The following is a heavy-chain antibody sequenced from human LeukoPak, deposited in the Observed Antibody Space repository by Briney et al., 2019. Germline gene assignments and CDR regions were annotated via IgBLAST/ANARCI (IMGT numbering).Heavy chain of an antibody. V-gene: IGHV1-18*01. CDR2: ISAYNGNT. D-gene: IGHD4-17*01. J-gene: IGHJ4*02. Sequence: ASVKVSCKASGYTFTSYAISWVRQAPGQGLEWMGWISAYNGNTNYAQKLQGRVTMTTDTSTSTAYMELRSLRSEDTAVYYCARDVNSRTYGDYFTANNWGQGTLVTVSS. CDR3: ARDVNSRTYGDYFTANN. CDR1: GYTFTSYA.